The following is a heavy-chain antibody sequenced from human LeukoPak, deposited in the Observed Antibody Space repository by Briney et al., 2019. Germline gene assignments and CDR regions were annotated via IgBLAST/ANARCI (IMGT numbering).Heavy chain of an antibody. CDR3: ARSVVVVAAMDY. V-gene: IGHV3-30-3*01. Sequence: GGSLRLSSAASGFTFSSYAMHWVRQAPGKGLEWVAVISYDGSNKYYADSVKGRFTISRDNSKNTLYLQMNSLRAEDTAVYYCARSVVVVAAMDYWGQGTLVTVSS. CDR1: GFTFSSYA. CDR2: ISYDGSNK. J-gene: IGHJ4*02. D-gene: IGHD2-15*01.